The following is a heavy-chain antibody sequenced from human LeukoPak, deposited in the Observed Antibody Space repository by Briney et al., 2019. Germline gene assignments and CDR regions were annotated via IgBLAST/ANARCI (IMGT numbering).Heavy chain of an antibody. CDR1: VYTFTNFY. D-gene: IGHD2-2*01. CDR3: ARRPINCIITNCYVDY. Sequence: ASVKVSCKASVYTFTNFYIHWVRQAPGQGPEWVGWMNPNSGDTSYAREFQDRVTMTRDTSLSTAYMELSRLRSDDTAVYFCARRPINCIITNCYVDYWGQGTLVTVSS. V-gene: IGHV1-2*02. J-gene: IGHJ4*02. CDR2: MNPNSGDT.